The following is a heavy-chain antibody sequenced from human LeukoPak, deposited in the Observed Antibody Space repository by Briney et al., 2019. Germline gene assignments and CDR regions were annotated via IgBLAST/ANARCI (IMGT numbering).Heavy chain of an antibody. Sequence: GGSLRLSCAASGFTFNSYEMNWVRQAPGKGLEWVSYISSSGYTIHYADSVKGRFSISRDNAKNSLYLQMNSLRAEDTAVYYCARGRDGYNMYHFDYWGQGTLVTVSS. D-gene: IGHD5-24*01. CDR2: ISSSGYTI. CDR3: ARGRDGYNMYHFDY. V-gene: IGHV3-48*03. J-gene: IGHJ4*02. CDR1: GFTFNSYE.